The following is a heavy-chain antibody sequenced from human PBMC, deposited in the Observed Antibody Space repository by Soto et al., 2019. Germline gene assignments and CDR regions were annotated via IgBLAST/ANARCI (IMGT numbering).Heavy chain of an antibody. CDR1: GYRFTSYW. CDR2: IYPGDSDT. Sequence: GESLKISCKGSGYRFTSYWIGWVRQMPGKGLEWMGIIYPGDSDTRYSPSFQGQVTISADKSITTAYLQWSSLKASDTAIYYCARHYGRSSTPCSYDDYYYYYMDVWGKGTTVTVSS. V-gene: IGHV5-51*01. D-gene: IGHD2-2*01. CDR3: ARHYGRSSTPCSYDDYYYYYMDV. J-gene: IGHJ6*03.